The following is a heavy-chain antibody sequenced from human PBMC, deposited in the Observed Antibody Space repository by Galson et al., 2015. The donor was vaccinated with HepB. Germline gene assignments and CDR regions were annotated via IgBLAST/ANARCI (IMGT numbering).Heavy chain of an antibody. Sequence: SVKVSCKASGYTFTSYGISWVRQAPGQGLEWMGWISAYNGNTNYAQKLQGRVTMTTDTSTSTAYMELRSLRSDDTAVYYCARLGSSAYYYYYGMDVWGQGTTVTVSS. J-gene: IGHJ6*02. V-gene: IGHV1-18*01. CDR3: ARLGSSAYYYYYGMDV. CDR2: ISAYNGNT. D-gene: IGHD6-13*01. CDR1: GYTFTSYG.